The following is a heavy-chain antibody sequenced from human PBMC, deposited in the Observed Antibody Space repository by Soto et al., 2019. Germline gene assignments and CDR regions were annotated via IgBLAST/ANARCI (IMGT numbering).Heavy chain of an antibody. CDR2: IIPIFGTA. J-gene: IGHJ4*02. CDR3: ARAADGYNKGYYFDY. D-gene: IGHD5-12*01. V-gene: IGHV1-69*13. CDR1: GGTFSSYA. Sequence: ASVKVSCKASGGTFSSYAISWVRQAPGQGLEWMGGIIPIFGTANYAQKFQGRVTITADESTSTAYMELSSLRSEDTAVYYCARAADGYNKGYYFDYWGQGTLVTVSS.